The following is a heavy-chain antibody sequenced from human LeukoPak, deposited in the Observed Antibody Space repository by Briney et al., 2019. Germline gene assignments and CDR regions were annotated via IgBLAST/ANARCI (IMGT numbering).Heavy chain of an antibody. CDR3: ARHGVVTWFDP. CDR1: GGSITSSSYY. D-gene: IGHD3-16*01. CDR2: IYYTGST. Sequence: SETLSLTCTVSGGSITSSSYYWGWIRQPPGKGPEWIGSIYYTGSTNYNPSLKSRVIMSVDTSKNQFSVKLRSVTAADTAVYYCARHGVVTWFDPWGQGTLVTVSS. J-gene: IGHJ5*02. V-gene: IGHV4-39*01.